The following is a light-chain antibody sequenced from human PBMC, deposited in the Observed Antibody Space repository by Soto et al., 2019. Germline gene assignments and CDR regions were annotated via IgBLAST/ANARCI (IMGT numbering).Light chain of an antibody. CDR1: QSVSSN. V-gene: IGKV3-15*01. Sequence: EIVMTQSPATLSVSPGERATLSCRASQSVSSNLAWYQQKPGQAPRLLIYGASTRATGIPARFSGSGSGTEFILTISSLQSEDFAAYYCQQYNNWPSWTFGQGTKVEIK. CDR3: QQYNNWPSWT. CDR2: GAS. J-gene: IGKJ1*01.